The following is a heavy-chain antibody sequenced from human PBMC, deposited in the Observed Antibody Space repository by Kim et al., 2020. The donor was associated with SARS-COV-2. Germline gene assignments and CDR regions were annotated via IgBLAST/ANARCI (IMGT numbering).Heavy chain of an antibody. V-gene: IGHV3-23*01. CDR2: ISGSGGST. D-gene: IGHD3-22*01. Sequence: GGSLTLSCAASGFTFSSYAMSWVRQAPGKGLEWVSAISGSGGSTYYADSVKGRFTISRDNSKNTLYLQMNSLRAEDTAVYYCAKDPFYYYDSSGYPFDYWVQGTLVTVSS. CDR1: GFTFSSYA. J-gene: IGHJ4*02. CDR3: AKDPFYYYDSSGYPFDY.